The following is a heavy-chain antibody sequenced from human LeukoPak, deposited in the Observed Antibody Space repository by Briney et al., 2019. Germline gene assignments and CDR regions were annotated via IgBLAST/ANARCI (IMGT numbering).Heavy chain of an antibody. V-gene: IGHV3-23*01. Sequence: GGSLRLSCAASGFTFGSYAMSWVRQAPGKGLEWVSAISGSGGSTYYADSVKGRFTISRDNSKNMLYLQMNSLRAEDTAVYYCARIGITMIVVVRYYFDYWGQGTLVTVSS. J-gene: IGHJ4*02. CDR1: GFTFGSYA. CDR3: ARIGITMIVVVRYYFDY. CDR2: ISGSGGST. D-gene: IGHD3-22*01.